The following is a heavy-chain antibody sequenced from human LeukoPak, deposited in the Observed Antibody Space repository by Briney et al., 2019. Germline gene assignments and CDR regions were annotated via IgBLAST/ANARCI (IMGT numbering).Heavy chain of an antibody. J-gene: IGHJ4*02. CDR1: GYTFTTYD. D-gene: IGHD3-22*01. CDR2: MNPNSGNT. CDR3: ARGAKSYYYDSSGQSGY. V-gene: IGHV1-8*01. Sequence: GASVKVSCKASGYTFTTYDIKWVRQATGQGLEWMGWMNPNSGNTGYAQKFQGRVTMTRNTSISTAYMELSSLRSEDTAVYYCARGAKSYYYDSSGQSGYWGQGTLVTVSS.